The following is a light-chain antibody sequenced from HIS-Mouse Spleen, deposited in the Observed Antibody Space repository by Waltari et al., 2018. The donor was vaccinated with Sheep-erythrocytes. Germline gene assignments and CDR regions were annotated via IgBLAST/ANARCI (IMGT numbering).Light chain of an antibody. CDR3: QQRSNWLT. CDR2: DAS. V-gene: IGKV3-11*01. Sequence: EIVLTQSPATLSLSPGERATLSCRASQSASSYLAWYQQKPGQAPRLLISDASNRATGIPARFSGSGSGTDFTLTISSLEPEDFAVYYCQQRSNWLTFGGGTKVEIK. J-gene: IGKJ4*01. CDR1: QSASSY.